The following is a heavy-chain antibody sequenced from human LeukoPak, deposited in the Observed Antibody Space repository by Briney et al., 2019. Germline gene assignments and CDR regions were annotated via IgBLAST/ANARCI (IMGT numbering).Heavy chain of an antibody. CDR2: INHSGST. CDR1: GGSFSGYY. CDR3: ARQRNRSPRLDP. Sequence: PSETLSLTCAVYGGSFSGYYWSWIRQPPGKGLEWIGEINHSGSTNYNPSLKSRVTISVDTSKNQFSLKLSSVTAADTAVYYCARQRNRSPRLDPWGQGTLVTVSS. V-gene: IGHV4-34*01. J-gene: IGHJ5*02. D-gene: IGHD6-25*01.